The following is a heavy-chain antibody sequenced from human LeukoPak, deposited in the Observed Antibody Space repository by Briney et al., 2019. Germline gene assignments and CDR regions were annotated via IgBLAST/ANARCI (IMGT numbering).Heavy chain of an antibody. D-gene: IGHD3-22*01. CDR1: GFSFSRYT. CDR2: ISSDVNNK. CDR3: ARDLNYDRSYYYYGMDV. V-gene: IGHV3-30-3*01. J-gene: IGHJ6*02. Sequence: GGSLRLSCAASGFSFSRYTMHWVRQAPGKGLEWVAVISSDVNNKYYADSVKGRFTISRDNSKNTLYLQMNSLRAEDTAVYYCARDLNYDRSYYYYGMDVWGQGTTVTVSS.